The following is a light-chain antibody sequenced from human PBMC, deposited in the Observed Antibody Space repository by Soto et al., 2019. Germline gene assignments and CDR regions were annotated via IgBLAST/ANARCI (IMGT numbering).Light chain of an antibody. J-gene: IGKJ2*01. Sequence: DIQMTQSPSSLPASVGDRVTIICRASQGIRNDLGWYQQKPGKAPKRLIYAASSLDGGVPSRFSGSGSGTEYTLPCPSRQPEDLATYYCRQQNTNPYTFGQGTKLEIK. CDR3: RQQNTNPYT. CDR1: QGIRND. V-gene: IGKV1-17*01. CDR2: AAS.